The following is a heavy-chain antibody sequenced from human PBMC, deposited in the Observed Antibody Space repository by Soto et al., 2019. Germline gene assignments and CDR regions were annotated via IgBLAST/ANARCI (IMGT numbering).Heavy chain of an antibody. Sequence: PLGGSLRLSCAASGLTFSNYYMTWVRQAPGKGLEWVANIKEDGSEKYYGDSVKGRFTISRDNAKNSLYLQMNSLRAEDTAVYYCARSIAARLNWFDPWGQGTLVTSPQ. CDR1: GLTFSNYY. D-gene: IGHD6-6*01. CDR2: IKEDGSEK. CDR3: ARSIAARLNWFDP. V-gene: IGHV3-7*01. J-gene: IGHJ5*02.